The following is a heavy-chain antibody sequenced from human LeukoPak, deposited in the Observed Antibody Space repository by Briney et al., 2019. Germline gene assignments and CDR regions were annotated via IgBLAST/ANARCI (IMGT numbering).Heavy chain of an antibody. CDR2: ISASGGST. J-gene: IGHJ4*02. CDR1: GFTFRSYA. D-gene: IGHD6-19*01. CDR3: AERYSSGWYCY. Sequence: GGSLRLSCAASGFTFRSYAMSWVRQAPGKGLEWVSAISASGGSTYYADSVKGRFTISRDNSKNTLYLQMNSLRAEDTAVYYCAERYSSGWYCYRGQGTLVTVSS. V-gene: IGHV3-23*01.